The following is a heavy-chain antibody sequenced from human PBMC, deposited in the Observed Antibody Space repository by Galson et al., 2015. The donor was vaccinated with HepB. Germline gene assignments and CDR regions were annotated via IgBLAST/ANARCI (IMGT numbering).Heavy chain of an antibody. D-gene: IGHD3-16*01. J-gene: IGHJ4*02. Sequence: SLRLSCAASGFTFSTFAMTWVRQAPGKGLEWVSVIFAGGDNPYYANSVKGRFTISRDNSKNTLFLHMNNLGAEDTAVYYCAKGYGYLDYWGQGTLVTVSS. CDR3: AKGYGYLDY. CDR2: IFAGGDNP. CDR1: GFTFSTFA. V-gene: IGHV3-23*01.